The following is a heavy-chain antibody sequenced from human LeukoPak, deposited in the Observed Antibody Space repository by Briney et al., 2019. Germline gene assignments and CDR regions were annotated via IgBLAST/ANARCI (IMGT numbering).Heavy chain of an antibody. J-gene: IGHJ4*02. Sequence: PETLSLTCSVSDGSISSGYYYWARIRQPPGEGPEWIGSIYYSGTTSPNPSLKSRVTISVDTSKHQFSLKLRSVTAADTAVYYCARDEMEHFGSSYAFWGQGKLVSVSS. CDR2: IYYSGTT. CDR1: DGSISSGYYY. CDR3: ARDEMEHFGSSYAF. V-gene: IGHV4-39*02. D-gene: IGHD1-26*01.